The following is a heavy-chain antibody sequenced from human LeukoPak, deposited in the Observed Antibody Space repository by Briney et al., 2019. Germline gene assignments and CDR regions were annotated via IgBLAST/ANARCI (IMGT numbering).Heavy chain of an antibody. V-gene: IGHV3-53*01. D-gene: IGHD6-19*01. Sequence: GGSLRLSCAASDLTFSTYGMSWVRQGPGKGLECVSVISNDGDTYYADSVKGRFTISRDTSKNTVSLQMNSLRAEDTAVYYCAGDKTTGGWYEFDYWGQGTLVTVSS. CDR2: ISNDGDT. CDR3: AGDKTTGGWYEFDY. J-gene: IGHJ4*02. CDR1: DLTFSTYG.